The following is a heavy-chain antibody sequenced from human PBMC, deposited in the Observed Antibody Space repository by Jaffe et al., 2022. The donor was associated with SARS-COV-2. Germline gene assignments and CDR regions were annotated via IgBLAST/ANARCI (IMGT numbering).Heavy chain of an antibody. J-gene: IGHJ4*02. V-gene: IGHV3-33*01. Sequence: QVQLVESGGGVVQPGRSLRLSCAASGFTFSSYGMHWVRQAPGKGLEWVAVIWYDGSNKYYADSVKGRFTISRDNSKNTLYLQMNSLRAEDTAVYYCARDLFDFRRDDSSAYWGQGTLVTVSS. CDR3: ARDLFDFRRDDSSAY. CDR2: IWYDGSNK. CDR1: GFTFSSYG. D-gene: IGHD3-22*01.